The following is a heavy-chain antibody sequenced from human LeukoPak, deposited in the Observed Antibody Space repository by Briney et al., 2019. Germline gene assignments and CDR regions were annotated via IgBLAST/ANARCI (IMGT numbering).Heavy chain of an antibody. CDR1: GFTFGNYW. J-gene: IGHJ4*02. V-gene: IGHV3-7*01. CDR2: IKEDGSMT. CDR3: ARDERAGYYIY. D-gene: IGHD5-18*01. Sequence: PGGSLRLSCEASGFTFGNYWMSWVRQAPGRGLEWVANIKEDGSMTQYADSVRGRFTISRDYAKSSVFLQMSGLKAEDSAVYYCARDERAGYYIYWGQGTLVTVSS.